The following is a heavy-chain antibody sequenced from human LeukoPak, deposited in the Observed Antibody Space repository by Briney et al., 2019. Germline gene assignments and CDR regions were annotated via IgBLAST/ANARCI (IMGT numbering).Heavy chain of an antibody. Sequence: SETLSLTCTVSGGSISSYYWSWIRQPAGKGLEWIGRIYTSGSTNYNPSLKSRVTMSVDTSKNQFSLELSSVTAADTAVYYCARSARLVPAAMMDVWGQGTTVTVSS. J-gene: IGHJ6*02. V-gene: IGHV4-4*07. CDR2: IYTSGST. CDR3: ARSARLVPAAMMDV. D-gene: IGHD2-2*01. CDR1: GGSISSYY.